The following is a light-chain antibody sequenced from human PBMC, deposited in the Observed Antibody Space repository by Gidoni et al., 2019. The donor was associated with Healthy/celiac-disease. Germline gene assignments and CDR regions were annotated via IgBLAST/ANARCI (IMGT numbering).Light chain of an antibody. CDR3: SSYTSSFWV. J-gene: IGLJ3*02. V-gene: IGLV2-14*01. CDR2: EVS. Sequence: QSALTQPASVSGSPGQSITISCTGTSSDVGGYNYVSWYQQHPGKAPKLMIYEVSNRPAGVSNRFSGSKSGNTASLTISGLQAEDEADYDCSSYTSSFWVFGGGTKLTVL. CDR1: SSDVGGYNY.